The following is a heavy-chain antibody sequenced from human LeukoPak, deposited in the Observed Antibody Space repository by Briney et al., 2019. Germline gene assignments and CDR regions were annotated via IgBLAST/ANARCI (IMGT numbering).Heavy chain of an antibody. V-gene: IGHV3-33*01. CDR2: IWYDGSNK. J-gene: IGHJ4*02. CDR1: GFTFSSYG. Sequence: PGRSLRLSCAASGFTFSSYGMHWVRQAPGTGLEWVAVIWYDGSNKYYADSVKGRFTISRDNSKNTLYLQMNSLRAEDTAVYYCARGNYGDSSFDYWGQGTLVTVSS. D-gene: IGHD4-17*01. CDR3: ARGNYGDSSFDY.